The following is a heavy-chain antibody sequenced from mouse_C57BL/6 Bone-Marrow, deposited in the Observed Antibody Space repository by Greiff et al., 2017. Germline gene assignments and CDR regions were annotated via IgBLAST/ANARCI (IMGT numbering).Heavy chain of an antibody. CDR1: GYSFTDYN. CDR2: INPNYGTT. V-gene: IGHV1-39*01. CDR3: ARSKGLRRWDYFDY. Sequence: VQLKQSGPELVKPGASVKISCKASGYSFTDYNMNWVKQSNGKSLEWIGVINPNYGTTSYNQKFKGKATLTVDQSSSTAYMQLNSLTSEDSAVYYCARSKGLRRWDYFDYWGQGTTLTVSS. J-gene: IGHJ2*01. D-gene: IGHD2-4*01.